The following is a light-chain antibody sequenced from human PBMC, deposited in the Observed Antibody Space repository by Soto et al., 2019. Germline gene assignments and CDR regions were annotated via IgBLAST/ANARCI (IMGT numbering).Light chain of an antibody. J-gene: IGKJ5*01. V-gene: IGKV3-20*01. CDR1: QSVSS. CDR2: GAS. Sequence: EIVLTQSPGTLSLSPGEGVTLSCRASQSVSSLAWYQQKPGQAPRLLIYGASSRATGIPDRFSGSGSGTDFTLTISRLEPEDFAVYFCQRYATSPPFTFGQGTRLEIK. CDR3: QRYATSPPFT.